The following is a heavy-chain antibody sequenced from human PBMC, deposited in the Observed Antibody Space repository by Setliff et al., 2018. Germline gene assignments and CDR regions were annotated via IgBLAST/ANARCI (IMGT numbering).Heavy chain of an antibody. J-gene: IGHJ6*03. CDR1: GGSISSSDFY. Sequence: PSETLSLTCTVSGGSISSSDFYWGWIRQPPGKGLEWIGSIYYSGTTYYNPSLKSPVTTSIDTSKNQFSLKLSSVTAADTAIYYCARHDARGYYYYMDVWGEGTTVTVSS. V-gene: IGHV4-39*01. CDR3: ARHDARGYYYYMDV. CDR2: IYYSGTT. D-gene: IGHD3-10*01.